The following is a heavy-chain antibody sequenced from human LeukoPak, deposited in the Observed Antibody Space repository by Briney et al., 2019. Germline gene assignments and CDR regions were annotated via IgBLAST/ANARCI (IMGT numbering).Heavy chain of an antibody. J-gene: IGHJ6*02. CDR1: GGSINSYY. CDR3: ARDPTSSPTHYYYYGMDV. CDR2: IYYSGST. D-gene: IGHD2-2*01. V-gene: IGHV4-59*01. Sequence: SETLSLTCTVSGGSINSYYWSWIRQPPGKGLEWIGYIYYSGSTNYNPSLKSRVTISVDTSKNQFSLKLSSVTAADTAVYYCARDPTSSPTHYYYYGMDVWGQGTTVTVSS.